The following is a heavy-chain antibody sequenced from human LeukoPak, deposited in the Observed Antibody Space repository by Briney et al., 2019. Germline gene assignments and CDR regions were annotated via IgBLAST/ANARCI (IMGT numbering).Heavy chain of an antibody. CDR1: GYTFTSYG. Sequence: ASVKVSCKASGYTFTSYGISWVRQAPGQGLEWMGGIIPIFGTANYAQKFQGRVTITADESTSTAYMELSSLRSEDTAVYYCAKNTNRLYHYYMDVWGKGTTVTISS. J-gene: IGHJ6*03. V-gene: IGHV1-69*13. CDR2: IIPIFGTA. CDR3: AKNTNRLYHYYMDV. D-gene: IGHD1-14*01.